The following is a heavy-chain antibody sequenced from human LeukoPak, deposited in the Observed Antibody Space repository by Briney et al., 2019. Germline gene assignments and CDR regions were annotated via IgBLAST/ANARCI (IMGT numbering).Heavy chain of an antibody. Sequence: PSETLSRTCIESGGSISSGSYYWSWIRQPAGKGLEWIERIYTNGSTNYNPSLKSRVTISVDTSKNQFSLKLSSVTAADTAVYYCARTAALQYCSSTSCYPYYYYMDVWGKGTTVTVSS. J-gene: IGHJ6*03. CDR1: GGSISSGSYY. V-gene: IGHV4-61*02. D-gene: IGHD2-2*01. CDR2: IYTNGST. CDR3: ARTAALQYCSSTSCYPYYYYMDV.